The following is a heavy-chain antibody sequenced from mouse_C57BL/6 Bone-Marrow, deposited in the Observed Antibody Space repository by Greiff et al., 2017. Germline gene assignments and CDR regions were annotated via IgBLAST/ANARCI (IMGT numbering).Heavy chain of an antibody. CDR2: INPSSGYT. CDR1: GYTFTSYW. V-gene: IGHV1-7*01. CDR3: ARWGFYGNYSWFAY. D-gene: IGHD2-1*01. Sequence: VQLQQSGAELAKPGASVKLSCKASGYTFTSYWMHWVKQRPGQGLEWIGYINPSSGYTKYNQKFKDQATLTADKSSSTAYMQLSSRTYEDSAVYYCARWGFYGNYSWFAYWGQGTGVTV. J-gene: IGHJ3*01.